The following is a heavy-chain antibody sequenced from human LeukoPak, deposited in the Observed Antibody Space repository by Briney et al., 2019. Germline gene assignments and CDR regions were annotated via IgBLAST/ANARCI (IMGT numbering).Heavy chain of an antibody. D-gene: IGHD1/OR15-1a*01. CDR3: AREGPINNGDLDD. CDR1: GGSISSGGYY. J-gene: IGHJ4*02. Sequence: SETLSLTCTVSGGSISSGGYYWSWIRQNPGKGLVWIGYIYYSGSTYYNPSLKSRVTISVDTSKNQFSLKLSSVTAADTAVYYCAREGPINNGDLDDWGQGTLVTVSS. CDR2: IYYSGST. V-gene: IGHV4-31*02.